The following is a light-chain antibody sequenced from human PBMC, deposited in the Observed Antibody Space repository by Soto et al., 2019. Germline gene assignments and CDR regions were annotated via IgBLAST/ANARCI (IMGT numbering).Light chain of an antibody. CDR1: QSVSSSY. CDR3: QQYGSSPPRIT. Sequence: EIVLTQSPGTLTLSPGERATLSCRASQSVSSSYLAWYQQKPGQAPRLLIYGASSRATGIPDRFSGSGSGTDFTLTISRLEPEDFAVYYCQQYGSSPPRITFGGGTKV. J-gene: IGKJ4*01. V-gene: IGKV3-20*01. CDR2: GAS.